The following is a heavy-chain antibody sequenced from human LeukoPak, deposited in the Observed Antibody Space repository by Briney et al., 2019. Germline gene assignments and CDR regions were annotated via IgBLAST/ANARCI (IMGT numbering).Heavy chain of an antibody. Sequence: ASVKVSCKASGYTFTSYGISWVRQAPGQGLEWMGWISAYNGNTNYAQKLQGRVTMTTDTSTSTAYMELRSLRSDDTAVYYCARVPYYYDSSGYQSPDYWGQGTLVTVSS. V-gene: IGHV1-18*01. D-gene: IGHD3-22*01. CDR2: ISAYNGNT. J-gene: IGHJ4*02. CDR1: GYTFTSYG. CDR3: ARVPYYYDSSGYQSPDY.